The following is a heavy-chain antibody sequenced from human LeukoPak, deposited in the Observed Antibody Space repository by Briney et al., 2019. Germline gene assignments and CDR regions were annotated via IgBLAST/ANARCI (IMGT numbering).Heavy chain of an antibody. J-gene: IGHJ4*02. V-gene: IGHV3-43*02. CDR3: AKDSSGWPDY. D-gene: IGHD6-19*01. Sequence: GGSLRLSCAASGFTFDAYAMHWARQAPGKGLEWVSLISGDGGSTYYADSVKGRFTISRDNSKNSLYLQMNSLRTEDTALYYCAKDSSGWPDYWGQGTLVTVSS. CDR2: ISGDGGST. CDR1: GFTFDAYA.